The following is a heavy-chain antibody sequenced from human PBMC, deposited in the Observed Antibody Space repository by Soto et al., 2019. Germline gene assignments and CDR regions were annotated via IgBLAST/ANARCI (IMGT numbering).Heavy chain of an antibody. CDR3: ARGVFYYYDSSGYSPDY. CDR1: GFTSSSYV. CDR2: ISYDGSKK. V-gene: IGHV3-30-3*01. Sequence: LRLSCEGSGFTSSSYVMHWVRHAPGKGLEWVALISYDGSKKNYADSVKGRFTISRDNSKNMMYLQMNSLRPEDTAVYYCARGVFYYYDSSGYSPDYWGQGTLVTVYS. J-gene: IGHJ4*02. D-gene: IGHD3-22*01.